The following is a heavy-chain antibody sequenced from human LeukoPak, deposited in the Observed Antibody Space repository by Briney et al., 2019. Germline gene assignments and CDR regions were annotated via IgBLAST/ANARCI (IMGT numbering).Heavy chain of an antibody. CDR2: INPTGGST. V-gene: IGHV1-46*01. CDR3: ARDNSVGDNAWWFDP. D-gene: IGHD1-26*01. Sequence: ASVKISCKASGYTFTSYYMHWVRQAPGQGLEWMGLINPTGGSTGYAQKFQGRVTMTRDMSTSTDYMELSSLRSEDTAIYYCARDNSVGDNAWWFDPWGQGTLVTVSS. J-gene: IGHJ5*02. CDR1: GYTFTSYY.